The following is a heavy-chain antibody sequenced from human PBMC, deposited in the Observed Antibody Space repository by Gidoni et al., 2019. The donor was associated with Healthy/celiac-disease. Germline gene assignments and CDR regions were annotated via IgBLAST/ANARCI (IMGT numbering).Heavy chain of an antibody. V-gene: IGHV1-2*02. CDR3: ARDLDYGDYVEGDDFDY. D-gene: IGHD4-17*01. Sequence: QVQLVKSGAEVKKPGASRKVSCKASGNTFIGYYIHWVRQAPGQGLEWMGWINPNGGGTNYAQKFQGRVTMTRDTSITTAYMALSRLRSDDTAVYYCARDLDYGDYVEGDDFDYWGQGTLVTVSS. CDR1: GNTFIGYY. J-gene: IGHJ4*02. CDR2: INPNGGGT.